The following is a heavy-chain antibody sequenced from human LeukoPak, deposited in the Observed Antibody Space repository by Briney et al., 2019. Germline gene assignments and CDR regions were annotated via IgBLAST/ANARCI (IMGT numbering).Heavy chain of an antibody. Sequence: GGSLRLSCAASGFTFSTYWMSWVRQAPGKGLEWVANINQDGSDKYYVDSVKGRFTISRDNAKNSLYLQMNSLRAEDTAVYYCATPPSIYTSSWGDGTLVTVSS. CDR2: INQDGSDK. V-gene: IGHV3-7*02. J-gene: IGHJ5*01. D-gene: IGHD6-6*01. CDR1: GFTFSTYW. CDR3: ATPPSIYTSS.